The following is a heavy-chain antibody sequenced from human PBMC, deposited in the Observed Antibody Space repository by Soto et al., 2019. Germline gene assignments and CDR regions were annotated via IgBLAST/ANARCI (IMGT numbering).Heavy chain of an antibody. CDR2: INYSGST. J-gene: IGHJ6*02. Sequence: QVQLQESGPGLVKPSETLSLTCTVSGGSISSYYWSWIRQPPGKGLEWIGYINYSGSTNYNPSLKSRVTISVDTSKNQFSLKLNSVTAADTAVYYCARDRHYSGYDETYYYYGMDVWGQGTTVTVSS. CDR3: ARDRHYSGYDETYYYYGMDV. D-gene: IGHD5-12*01. CDR1: GGSISSYY. V-gene: IGHV4-59*01.